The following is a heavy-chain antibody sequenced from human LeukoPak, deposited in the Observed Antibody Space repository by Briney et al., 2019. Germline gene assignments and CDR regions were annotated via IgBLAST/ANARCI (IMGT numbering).Heavy chain of an antibody. CDR1: EYSFTSNW. CDR3: ASSQVRPYAFDF. Sequence: GESRKISCKGSEYSFTSNWIVWVGQMPGKGLEWMGIIYPGDSDTRYSPSFQGEVTISANKSISTAYLRLRSLKTTDYSMYNCASSQVRPYAFDFWGQGTMVTVSS. CDR2: IYPGDSDT. V-gene: IGHV5-51*01. J-gene: IGHJ3*01.